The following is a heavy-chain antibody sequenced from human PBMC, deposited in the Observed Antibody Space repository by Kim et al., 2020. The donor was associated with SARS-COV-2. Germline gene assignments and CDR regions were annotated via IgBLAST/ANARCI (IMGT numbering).Heavy chain of an antibody. Sequence: GGSLRLSCAASGFTFSSYAMSWVRQAPGKGLEWVSAISGSGGSTYYADSVKGRFTISRDNSKNTLYLQMNSLRAEDTAVYYCAKVLPRGYVGTQFPNYFDYWGQGTWSPSPQ. CDR1: GFTFSSYA. D-gene: IGHD5-12*01. V-gene: IGHV3-23*01. CDR3: AKVLPRGYVGTQFPNYFDY. J-gene: IGHJ4*02. CDR2: ISGSGGST.